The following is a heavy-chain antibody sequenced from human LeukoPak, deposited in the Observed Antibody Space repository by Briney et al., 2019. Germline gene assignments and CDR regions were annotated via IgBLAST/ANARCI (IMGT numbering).Heavy chain of an antibody. CDR3: AKPTVGSGSHYGLDV. V-gene: IGHV3-23*01. CDR2: ITGSAADT. D-gene: IGHD3-10*01. CDR1: GFTFSSYA. Sequence: PGGSLRLSCAASGFTFSSYAMSWVRQAPGKRLEWVSAITGSAADTYSADSVKGRFTISRDNSRNTLYLQMNSLRAEDTAVYYCAKPTVGSGSHYGLDVWGKGTTVTVSS. J-gene: IGHJ6*04.